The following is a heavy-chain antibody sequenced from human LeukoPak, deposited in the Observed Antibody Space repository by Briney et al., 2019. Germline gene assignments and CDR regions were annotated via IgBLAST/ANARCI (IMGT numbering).Heavy chain of an antibody. D-gene: IGHD3-3*01. CDR1: GYTFTGYY. CDR2: INPNSGGT. J-gene: IGHJ5*02. V-gene: IGHV1-2*06. CDR3: ARDLSITIFGVSNWFDP. Sequence: GASVKVSCKASGYTFTGYYMHWVRQAPGQGLEWMGRINPNSGGTNYAQKFQGRVTMTRDTSISTAYMELSRLRSDDTAVYYCARDLSITIFGVSNWFDPWGQGTLVTVSS.